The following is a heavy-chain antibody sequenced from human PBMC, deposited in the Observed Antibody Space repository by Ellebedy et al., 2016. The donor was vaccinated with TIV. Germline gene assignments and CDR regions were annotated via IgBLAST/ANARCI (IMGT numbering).Heavy chain of an antibody. CDR3: ARVQAGATYFDN. V-gene: IGHV3-7*01. D-gene: IGHD1-26*01. Sequence: DSVRGRFTISRDDAKNSLFLQMNSLRAEDTAVYYCARVQAGATYFDNWGQGALVTVSS. J-gene: IGHJ4*02.